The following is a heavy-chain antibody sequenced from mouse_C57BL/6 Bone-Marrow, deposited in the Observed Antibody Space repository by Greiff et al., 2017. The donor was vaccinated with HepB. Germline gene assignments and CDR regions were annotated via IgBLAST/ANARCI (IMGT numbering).Heavy chain of an antibody. Sequence: QVQLQQPGAELVKPGASVKLSCKASGYTFTSYWMHWVKQRPGQGLEWIGMIHPNSGSTNYNEKFKSKATLTVDKSSSTAYMQLSSLTSEDSAVYYCARGGPRALWFAYWGQGTLVTVSA. V-gene: IGHV1-64*01. CDR1: GYTFTSYW. J-gene: IGHJ3*01. CDR2: IHPNSGST. CDR3: ARGGPRALWFAY. D-gene: IGHD3-3*01.